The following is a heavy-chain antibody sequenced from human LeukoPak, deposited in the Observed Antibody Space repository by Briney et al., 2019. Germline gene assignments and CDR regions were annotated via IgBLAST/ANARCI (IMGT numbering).Heavy chain of an antibody. Sequence: AASVKVSCKASGGTFSSYAISWVRQAPGQGLEWMGRIIPILGIANYAQKFQGRVTMTRDTSTSTVYMELSSLRSEDTAVYYCARAHPADAFDIWGQGTMVIVSS. CDR2: IIPILGIA. CDR3: ARAHPADAFDI. J-gene: IGHJ3*02. CDR1: GGTFSSYA. V-gene: IGHV1-69*04.